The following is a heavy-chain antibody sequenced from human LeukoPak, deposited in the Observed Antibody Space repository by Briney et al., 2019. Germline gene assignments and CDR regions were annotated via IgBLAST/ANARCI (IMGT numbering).Heavy chain of an antibody. CDR1: GGSFSGYY. CDR2: INHSGST. V-gene: IGHV4-34*01. D-gene: IGHD2-15*01. J-gene: IGHJ5*02. CDR3: ARLHIVVVVAATLSGISDWFDP. Sequence: SETLSLTCAVYGGSFSGYYWSWIRQPPGKGLEWLGEINHSGSTNYNPSLKSRVTISVDTSKNQFSLKLSSVTAADTAVYYCARLHIVVVVAATLSGISDWFDPWGQGTLVTVSS.